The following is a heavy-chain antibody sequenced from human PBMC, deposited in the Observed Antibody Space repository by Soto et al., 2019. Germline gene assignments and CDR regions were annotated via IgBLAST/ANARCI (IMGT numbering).Heavy chain of an antibody. CDR1: GGTFSSYA. D-gene: IGHD3-9*01. V-gene: IGHV1-69*13. Sequence: GASVKVSCKASGGTFSSYAISWVRQAPGQGLEWMGGIIPIFGTANYAQKFQGRVTITADESTSTAYMELSSLRSEDTAVYYCAREDFDYIRNSGGNWFDPWGQGTLVTVSS. CDR2: IIPIFGTA. CDR3: AREDFDYIRNSGGNWFDP. J-gene: IGHJ5*02.